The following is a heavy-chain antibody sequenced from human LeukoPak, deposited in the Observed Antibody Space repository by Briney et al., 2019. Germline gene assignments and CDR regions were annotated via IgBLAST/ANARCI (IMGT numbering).Heavy chain of an antibody. CDR3: ARGLPLDH. J-gene: IGHJ4*02. Sequence: ASVKVSCKASGYTFSIYDINWVRQGPGQGLEWLACMQPYSGDTDYAQKFQGRLTMTRNSSTNTVYMELSSLTSEDTAVYYCARGLPLDHWGQGTLVTVSS. CDR2: MQPYSGDT. V-gene: IGHV1-8*01. D-gene: IGHD2-21*02. CDR1: GYTFSIYD.